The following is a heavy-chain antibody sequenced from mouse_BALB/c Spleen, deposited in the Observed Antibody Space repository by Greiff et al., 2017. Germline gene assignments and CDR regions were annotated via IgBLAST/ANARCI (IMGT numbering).Heavy chain of an antibody. CDR3: ARDYYGSRRYFDY. CDR1: GFTFSSYA. Sequence: EVQVVESGGGLVKPGGSLKLSCAASGFTFSSYAMSWVRQTPEKRLEWVASISSGGSTYYPDSVKGRFTISRDNARNILYLQMSSLRSEDTAMYYCARDYYGSRRYFDYWGQGTTLTVSS. J-gene: IGHJ2*01. CDR2: ISSGGST. V-gene: IGHV5-6-5*01. D-gene: IGHD1-1*01.